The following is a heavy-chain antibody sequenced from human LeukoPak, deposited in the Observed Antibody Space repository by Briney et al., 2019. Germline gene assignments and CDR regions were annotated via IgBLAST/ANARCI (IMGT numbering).Heavy chain of an antibody. CDR2: IYVDGTT. CDR3: ARGDGYNFFDY. J-gene: IGHJ4*02. V-gene: IGHV3-53*01. Sequence: GGSLRLSCAASGFTVSSNYMSWVRQAPGKGLEWVSVIYVDGTTYYADSVKGRFTISRGNSKNTLSLQMNSLRAEDTAVYYCARGDGYNFFDYWGQGTLVTVSS. CDR1: GFTVSSNY. D-gene: IGHD5-24*01.